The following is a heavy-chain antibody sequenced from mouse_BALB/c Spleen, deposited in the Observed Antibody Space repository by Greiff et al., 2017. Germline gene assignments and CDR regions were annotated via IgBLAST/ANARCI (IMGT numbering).Heavy chain of an antibody. Sequence: QVQLQLSGAELARPGASVKLSCKASGYTFTCYWMQWVKQRPGQGLEWIGAIYPGDGDTRYTQKFKGKATLTADKSSSTAYRQLSSLASEDSAVYYCARKDGDRGQGTLVTVSA. V-gene: IGHV1-87*01. J-gene: IGHJ3*01. CDR2: IYPGDGDT. D-gene: IGHD1-2*01. CDR3: ARKDGD. CDR1: GYTFTCYW.